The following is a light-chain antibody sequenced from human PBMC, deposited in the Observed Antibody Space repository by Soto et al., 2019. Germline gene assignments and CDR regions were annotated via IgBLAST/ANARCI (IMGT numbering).Light chain of an antibody. J-gene: IGKJ4*01. CDR1: QSVSSS. CDR3: QQRSNWLT. CDR2: DAS. V-gene: IGKV3-11*01. Sequence: EIVLTQSPATLSLSPGERATLSCRASQSVSSSLAWYQQKPGQAPRLLIYDASNRATGIPARFSGSGSGTDFTLTISSLESEDFAVYYCQQRSNWLTFGGGTKVDIK.